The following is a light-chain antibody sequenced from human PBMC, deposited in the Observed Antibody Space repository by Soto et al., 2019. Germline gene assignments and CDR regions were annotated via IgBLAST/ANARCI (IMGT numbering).Light chain of an antibody. Sequence: EVVMTQSPASLSASPGERVTLSCRASQNIRSSLVWYQQRPGQAPRLLIYDASTRATGIPPRFSGGGSGTEFTVTISSLQSEDFAIYYCQQYDIWPPYTFGQGTKVEF. V-gene: IGKV3-15*01. CDR1: QNIRSS. J-gene: IGKJ2*01. CDR2: DAS. CDR3: QQYDIWPPYT.